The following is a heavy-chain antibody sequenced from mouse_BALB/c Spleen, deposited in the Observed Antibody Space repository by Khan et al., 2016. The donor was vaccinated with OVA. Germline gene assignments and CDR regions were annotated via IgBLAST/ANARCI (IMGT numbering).Heavy chain of an antibody. CDR2: ISIYYDNT. D-gene: IGHD2-2*01. Sequence: QVQLKESGPELVRPGESVKISCKGSGYTFTAYAMHWVKQSHAKSLEWIGVISIYYDNTNYNQKFKGKVTMTVDKSSSTAYMELARLKSEDSANYYCARGGRGLRRGCGNSDYWGQGTTLTVSS. J-gene: IGHJ2*01. CDR1: GYTFTAYA. CDR3: ARGGRGLRRGCGNSDY. V-gene: IGHV1S137*01.